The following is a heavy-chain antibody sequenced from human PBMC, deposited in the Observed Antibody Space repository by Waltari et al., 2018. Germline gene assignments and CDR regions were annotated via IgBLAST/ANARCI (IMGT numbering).Heavy chain of an antibody. V-gene: IGHV4-34*01. J-gene: IGHJ4*02. Sequence: QVQLQQWGAGLLKPSETLSLTCAVYGGSFSGYYWSWIRQPPGKGLEWIGEINHSGRPKCHPSLKSRVTISVDTSKNQFSLKLSSVTAADTAVYYCARHRYSVVVPAAFDYWGQGTLVTVSS. CDR3: ARHRYSVVVPAAFDY. D-gene: IGHD2-2*01. CDR2: INHSGRP. CDR1: GGSFSGYY.